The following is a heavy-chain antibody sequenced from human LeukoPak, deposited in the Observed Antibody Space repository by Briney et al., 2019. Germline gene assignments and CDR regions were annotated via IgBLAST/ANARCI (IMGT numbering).Heavy chain of an antibody. CDR3: ARVFTVVTSAPNFDY. J-gene: IGHJ4*02. D-gene: IGHD4-23*01. Sequence: PSETLSLTCTVSGGSISSYYWSWIRQPAGKGLEWIGRIYTSGSTNYNPSLKSRVTISVDTSKNQFSLKLSSVTAADTAVYYCARVFTVVTSAPNFDYWGQGTLVTVSS. CDR2: IYTSGST. V-gene: IGHV4-4*07. CDR1: GGSISSYY.